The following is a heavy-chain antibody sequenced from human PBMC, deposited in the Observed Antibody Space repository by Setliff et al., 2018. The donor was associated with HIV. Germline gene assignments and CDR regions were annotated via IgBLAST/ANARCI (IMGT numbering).Heavy chain of an antibody. CDR3: ARGEGSTWDLAEHFQH. CDR1: GVSVSSGGYY. D-gene: IGHD2-15*01. J-gene: IGHJ1*01. CDR2: VHHTGTT. Sequence: SETLSLTCTVSGVSVSSGGYYWSWIRQHPGKGLEWIGDVHHTGTTYLNPSLKGRITISVDTSKNQFSLKLGFVTAADTAVYHCARGEGSTWDLAEHFQHWGHGTLVTV. V-gene: IGHV4-31*03.